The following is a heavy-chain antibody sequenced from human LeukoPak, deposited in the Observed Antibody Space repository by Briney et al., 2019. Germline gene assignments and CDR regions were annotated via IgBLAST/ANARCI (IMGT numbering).Heavy chain of an antibody. CDR2: IYYSGST. CDR3: ARLDYANYAGFDY. J-gene: IGHJ4*02. CDR1: GGPISSYY. V-gene: IGHV4-59*01. D-gene: IGHD4-17*01. Sequence: SETLSLTCTVSGGPISSYYWSRIRQPPGKGLEWFGYIYYSGSTNYNPSLKSRVTISLDTSKNQFSLKLSAVTAADTAVYYCARLDYANYAGFDYWSQGTLVTVSS.